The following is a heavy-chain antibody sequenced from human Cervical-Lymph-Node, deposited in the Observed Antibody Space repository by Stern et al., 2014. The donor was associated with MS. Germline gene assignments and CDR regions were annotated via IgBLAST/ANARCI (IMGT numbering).Heavy chain of an antibody. V-gene: IGHV1-24*01. D-gene: IGHD3-3*01. CDR2: FDPEDGET. Sequence: QVQLVQSGAEVKKPGASVKVSCKVSGYTLTELSMHWVRQAPGKGLEWRGGFDPEDGETIYAQKFQGRVTMTEDTSTDTAYMELSSLRSEDTAVYYCATDRDDFRSGYSAPTKGYGLDVWGQGTTVTVTS. J-gene: IGHJ6*02. CDR1: GYTLTELS. CDR3: ATDRDDFRSGYSAPTKGYGLDV.